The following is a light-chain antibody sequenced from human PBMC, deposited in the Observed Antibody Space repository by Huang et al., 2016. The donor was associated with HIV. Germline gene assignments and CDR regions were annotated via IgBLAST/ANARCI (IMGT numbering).Light chain of an antibody. CDR1: QSLLHSDGKTY. V-gene: IGKV2-29*02. J-gene: IGKJ1*01. CDR2: EVS. CDR3: MQGKHFPRT. Sequence: DIVMIQTPRSLSVTPGQPAYIYCKSSQSLLHSDGKTYLYWYVQKPGQSPHLLIDEVSSRLSGVPDRFIGSGSGTDFTLKIRRVEAEDVGVYYCMQGKHFPRTFGQGTKVEIK.